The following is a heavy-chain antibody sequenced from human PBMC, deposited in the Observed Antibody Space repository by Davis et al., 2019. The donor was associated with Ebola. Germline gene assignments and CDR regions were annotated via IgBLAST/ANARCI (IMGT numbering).Heavy chain of an antibody. CDR1: GGSISSYY. V-gene: IGHV4-59*01. Sequence: SETLSLTCTVSGGSISSYYWNWIRQPPGKGLEWIANIYYSGSTNYNPSLKSRLTMSIDPSKKQFYLKLSSVTAADTAVYYCARDRDSSGRYFDYWGQGALVTVSS. CDR2: IYYSGST. CDR3: ARDRDSSGRYFDY. J-gene: IGHJ4*02. D-gene: IGHD3-22*01.